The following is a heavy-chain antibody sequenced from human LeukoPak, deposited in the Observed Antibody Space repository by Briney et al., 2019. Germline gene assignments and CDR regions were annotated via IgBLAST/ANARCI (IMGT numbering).Heavy chain of an antibody. CDR3: AKRADGCSGVSCYYYYMDV. J-gene: IGHJ6*03. V-gene: IGHV3-30*02. CDR2: IRYDGSNK. Sequence: GGSLRLSCAASGFTFSSYGMHWVRQAPGKGLEWVAFIRYDGSNKYYAESVKGRFTMSRDNSKNTVYLQMNSLRVEDTAIYYCAKRADGCSGVSCYYYYMDVWGKGTTVTVSS. D-gene: IGHD2-15*01. CDR1: GFTFSSYG.